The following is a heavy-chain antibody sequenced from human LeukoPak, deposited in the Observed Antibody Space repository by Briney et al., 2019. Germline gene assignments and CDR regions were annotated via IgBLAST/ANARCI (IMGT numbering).Heavy chain of an antibody. CDR1: GFTFDGYA. V-gene: IGHV3-9*01. CDR2: MSWNSGSR. J-gene: IGHJ4*02. CDR3: AKGSYYDILTAVSFDY. D-gene: IGHD3-9*01. Sequence: PGGSLRLSCAASGFTFDGYAMHWVRQAPGKGLEWVSGMSWNSGSRGYADSVKGRFTISRDNAKNSLYLQMNSLRTEDTALYYCAKGSYYDILTAVSFDYWGQGTLLTVSS.